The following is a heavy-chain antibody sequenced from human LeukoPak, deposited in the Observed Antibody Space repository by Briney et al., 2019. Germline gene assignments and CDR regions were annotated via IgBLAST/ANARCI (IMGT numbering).Heavy chain of an antibody. CDR3: ARDPLGATGGAIDI. CDR2: IYSGGST. Sequence: PGGSLRLSCAASGFTVSSNYMSWVRQAPGKGLEWVSVIYSGGSTYYADSVKGRFTISRDNSKDTLYLQMNSLRAEDTALYYCARDPLGATGGAIDIWGQGTMVTVSS. V-gene: IGHV3-53*01. D-gene: IGHD1-26*01. J-gene: IGHJ3*02. CDR1: GFTVSSNY.